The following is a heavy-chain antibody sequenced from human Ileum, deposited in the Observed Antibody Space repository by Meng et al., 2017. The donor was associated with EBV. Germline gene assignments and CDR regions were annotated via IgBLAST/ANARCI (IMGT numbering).Heavy chain of an antibody. J-gene: IGHJ4*02. CDR3: AMGPDYAKTGY. D-gene: IGHD4-17*01. CDR1: GGSISSSNYC. Sequence: QVLLQESGPGLVKPSETLSLTFGVSGGSISSSNYCWGWIRQPPGKGLEWIQSICYTDYTYYNPSLKSRVTISADKSKNQFSLRLNSLTAADTAVYYCAMGPDYAKTGYWGQGTLVTVSS. CDR2: ICYTDYT. V-gene: IGHV4-39*01.